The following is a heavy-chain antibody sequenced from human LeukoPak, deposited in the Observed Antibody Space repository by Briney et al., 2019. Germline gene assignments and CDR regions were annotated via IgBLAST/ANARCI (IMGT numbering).Heavy chain of an antibody. Sequence: GGSLRLSCAASGFTLSSYWMSWVRQAPGKGLEWVANIKQDGSEKYYVDSVKGRFTISRDNAKNSLYLQMNSLRAEDTAVYYCARSSIYDILTGVKLGAFDIWGQGTMVTVSS. J-gene: IGHJ3*02. V-gene: IGHV3-7*01. D-gene: IGHD3-9*01. CDR1: GFTLSSYW. CDR3: ARSSIYDILTGVKLGAFDI. CDR2: IKQDGSEK.